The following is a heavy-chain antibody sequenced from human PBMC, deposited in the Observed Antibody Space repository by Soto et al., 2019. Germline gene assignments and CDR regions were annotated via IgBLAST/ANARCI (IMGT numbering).Heavy chain of an antibody. Sequence: SETLSLTCAVYGGSFSGYYWSWIRQPPGKGLEWIGEINHSGSTNYNPSLKSRVTISVDTSKNQFSLKLSSVTAADTAVYYCARDRLRFLLRAGFDPWGQGTLVTVSS. CDR1: GGSFSGYY. CDR3: ARDRLRFLLRAGFDP. J-gene: IGHJ5*02. V-gene: IGHV4-34*01. D-gene: IGHD4-17*01. CDR2: INHSGST.